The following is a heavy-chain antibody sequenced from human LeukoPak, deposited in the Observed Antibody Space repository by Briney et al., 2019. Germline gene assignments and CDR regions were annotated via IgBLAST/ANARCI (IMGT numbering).Heavy chain of an antibody. D-gene: IGHD7-27*01. CDR1: GFTFSSYA. V-gene: IGHV3-23*01. CDR3: AKGGLGTPGYMGV. CDR2: ISGSGGST. J-gene: IGHJ6*03. Sequence: PGGSLRLSCAASGFTFSSYAMSWVREAPGKGLEWVSAISGSGGSTYYADSVKGRFTISRDNSKNTLYLQMNSLRAEDTAVYYCAKGGLGTPGYMGVWGKGTTVTVSS.